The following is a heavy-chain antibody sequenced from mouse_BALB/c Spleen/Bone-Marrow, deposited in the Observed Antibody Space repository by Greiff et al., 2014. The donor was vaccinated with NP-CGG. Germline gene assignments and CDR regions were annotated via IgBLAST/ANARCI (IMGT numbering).Heavy chain of an antibody. CDR1: GFNIKDTY. J-gene: IGHJ1*01. V-gene: IGHV14-3*02. D-gene: IGHD2-14*01. CDR3: ASYRYGWYFDV. Sequence: DVQLQESGAKLVKPGASVKLSCTASGFNIKDTYLHWVKQRPEQGLDWIGRIDPAVFTKYDPKFQGKATITADASSNTTYLRLSSLTSEDTAVYYCASYRYGWYFDVWGAGTTVTVSS. CDR2: IDPAVFT.